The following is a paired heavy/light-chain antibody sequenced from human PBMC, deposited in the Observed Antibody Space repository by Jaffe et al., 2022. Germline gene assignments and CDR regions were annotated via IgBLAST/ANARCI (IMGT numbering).Heavy chain of an antibody. CDR3: TRDAEYYDILTGYYNAWVWYFDY. CDR2: IRSKAYGGTT. Sequence: EVQLVESGGGLVQPGRSLRLSCTASGFTFGDYAMSWVRQAPGKGLEWVGFIRSKAYGGTTEYAASVKGRFTISRDDSKSIAYLQMNSLKTEDTAVYYCTRDAEYYDILTGYYNAWVWYFDYWGQGTLVTVSS. D-gene: IGHD3-9*01. J-gene: IGHJ4*02. V-gene: IGHV3-49*04. CDR1: GFTFGDYA.
Light chain of an antibody. Sequence: EIVLTQSPGTLSLSPGERATLSCRASQSVSSSYLAWYQQKPGQAPRLLIYGASSRATGIPDRFSGSGSGTDFTLTISRLEPEDFAVYYCQQYGSSSSYTFGQGTKLEIK. V-gene: IGKV3-20*01. CDR2: GAS. J-gene: IGKJ2*01. CDR1: QSVSSSY. CDR3: QQYGSSSSYT.